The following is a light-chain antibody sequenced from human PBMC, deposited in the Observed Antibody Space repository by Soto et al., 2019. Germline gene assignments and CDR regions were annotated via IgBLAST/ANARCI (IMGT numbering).Light chain of an antibody. J-gene: IGLJ3*02. CDR3: SSYTSSSPRV. V-gene: IGLV2-14*01. CDR1: SSDVGGYNY. Sequence: SALTQPASVSGSPGQSITLSCTGTSSDVGGYNYVSWYQQYPGKAPKLMIYDVSNRPSGVSDRFSGSKSGNTASLTISGLQAEDEAYYYCSSYTSSSPRVFGGGTKLTVL. CDR2: DVS.